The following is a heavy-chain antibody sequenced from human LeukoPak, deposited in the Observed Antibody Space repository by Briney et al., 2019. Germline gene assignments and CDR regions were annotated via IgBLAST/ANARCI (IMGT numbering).Heavy chain of an antibody. CDR1: GFTFSSYA. V-gene: IGHV3-23*01. CDR2: ISGSGGST. J-gene: IGHJ4*02. D-gene: IGHD6-13*01. Sequence: GGSLRLSCAASGFTFSSYAMSWVRQAPGKGLEWVSAISGSGGSTYYADSVKGRFTISRDNSNNTLYLQVNSLRAEDTAVYYCAKDEGAAGLDYWGQGTLVTVSS. CDR3: AKDEGAAGLDY.